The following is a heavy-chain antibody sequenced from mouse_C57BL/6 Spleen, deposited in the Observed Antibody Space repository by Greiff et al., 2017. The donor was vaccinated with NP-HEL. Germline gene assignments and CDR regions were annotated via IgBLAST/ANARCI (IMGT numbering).Heavy chain of an antibody. J-gene: IGHJ2*01. CDR3: ARWGNLYFDY. D-gene: IGHD2-1*01. CDR1: GYTFTSYW. V-gene: IGHV1-61*01. CDR2: IYPSDSET. Sequence: VKLQQSGAELVRPGSSVKLSCKASGYTFTSYWMDWVRQRPGQGLEWIGNIYPSDSETHYNQKFKDKATLTVDKSSSTAYMQLSSLTSEDSAVYYCARWGNLYFDYWGQGTTLTVSS.